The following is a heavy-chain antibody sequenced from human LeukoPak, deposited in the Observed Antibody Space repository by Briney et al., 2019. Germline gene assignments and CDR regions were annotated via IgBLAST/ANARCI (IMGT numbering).Heavy chain of an antibody. D-gene: IGHD3-10*01. CDR1: GGSISQDL. V-gene: IGHV4-59*01. CDR2: IYYTGST. Sequence: SETLSLTCTVSGGSISQDLWSWIRQPPGKGLEWIGYIYYTGSTKYNPSLKSRVTMSMDTSKNHFSLKLSPVTAADTAVYYCARAPFGFGELFPLVWGQGTLVTVSS. J-gene: IGHJ4*02. CDR3: ARAPFGFGELFPLV.